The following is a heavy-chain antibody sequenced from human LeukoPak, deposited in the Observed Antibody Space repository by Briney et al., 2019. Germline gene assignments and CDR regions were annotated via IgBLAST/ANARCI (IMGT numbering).Heavy chain of an antibody. CDR1: GYTFTAYY. CDR2: INPNSGGT. CDR3: ARVEESGQLVRGGY. Sequence: ASVKVSCKASGYTFTAYYLHWVRQAPGQGLQWMGWINPNSGGTNSAQKFQGRVTITRDTSISTAYMELRSLRSDDTAVYYCARVEESGQLVRGGYWGQGTLVTVSS. J-gene: IGHJ4*02. D-gene: IGHD6-13*01. V-gene: IGHV1-2*02.